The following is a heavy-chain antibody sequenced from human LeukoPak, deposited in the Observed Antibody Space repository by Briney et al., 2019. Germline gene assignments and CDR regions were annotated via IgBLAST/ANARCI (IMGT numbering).Heavy chain of an antibody. J-gene: IGHJ6*03. CDR3: ARVGYCSSTSCPDYYYYYYYMDV. CDR1: GFTFDDYG. CDR2: INWNGGST. Sequence: GGSLRLSCAASGFTFDDYGMSWVRRAPGKGLEWVSGINWNGGSTGYADSVKGRFTISRDNAKNSLYLQMISLRAEDTALYYCARVGYCSSTSCPDYYYYYYYMDVWGKGTTVTVSS. D-gene: IGHD2-2*01. V-gene: IGHV3-20*04.